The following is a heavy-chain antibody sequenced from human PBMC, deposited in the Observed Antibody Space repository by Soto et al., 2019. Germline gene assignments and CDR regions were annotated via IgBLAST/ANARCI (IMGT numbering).Heavy chain of an antibody. CDR1: GFTFSSYA. Sequence: GGSLRLSCAASGFTFSSYAMHWVRQAPGKGLEWVAVISYDGSNKYYADSVKGRFTISRDNSKNTLYLQMNSLRAEDTAVYYCARGPETYSSGWFSRNNIDFDYWGQGTLVTVSS. CDR3: ARGPETYSSGWFSRNNIDFDY. D-gene: IGHD6-19*01. CDR2: ISYDGSNK. V-gene: IGHV3-30-3*01. J-gene: IGHJ4*02.